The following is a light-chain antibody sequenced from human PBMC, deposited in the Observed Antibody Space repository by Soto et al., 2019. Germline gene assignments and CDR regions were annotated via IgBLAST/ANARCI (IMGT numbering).Light chain of an antibody. CDR1: SSNIGAGYD. V-gene: IGLV1-40*01. J-gene: IGLJ1*01. CDR2: GNS. Sequence: QSVLNQPPSVSGAPGQRVTISCTGSSSNIGAGYDVHWYQQLPGTAPKLLIYGNSNRPSGVPDRFSGSKSGTSASLAITGLQAEDEADYYCQSYDSSLSGYVFGTGTKFTV. CDR3: QSYDSSLSGYV.